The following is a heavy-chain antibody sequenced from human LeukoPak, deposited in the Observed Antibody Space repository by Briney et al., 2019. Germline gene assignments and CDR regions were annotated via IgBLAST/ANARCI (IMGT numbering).Heavy chain of an antibody. V-gene: IGHV1-69*05. D-gene: IGHD6-19*01. J-gene: IGHJ4*02. CDR3: ATGDSSGWYYFDY. Sequence: ASVKVSCKASGGTFSSYAISWVRQAPGQGLEWMGRIIPIFGTANYAQKFQGGVTITTDESTSTAYMELSSLRSEDTAVYYCATGDSSGWYYFDYWGQGTLVTVSS. CDR2: IIPIFGTA. CDR1: GGTFSSYA.